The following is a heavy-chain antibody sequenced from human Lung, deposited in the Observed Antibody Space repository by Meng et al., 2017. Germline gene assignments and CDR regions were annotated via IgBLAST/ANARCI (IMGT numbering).Heavy chain of an antibody. Sequence: QGRLQVSAHGQVKPSQTLSHTCTVPGDSMSSSAYYWSWIRQLPGKGLGLIGYISYSGSTYYSPSLKSRVSISVDTSKKYFSLRLTSVTAADTAVYYCARGDTSKEFDYWGQGTLVTVSS. CDR1: GDSMSSSAYY. J-gene: IGHJ4*02. D-gene: IGHD5-18*01. V-gene: IGHV4-30-4*01. CDR3: ARGDTSKEFDY. CDR2: ISYSGST.